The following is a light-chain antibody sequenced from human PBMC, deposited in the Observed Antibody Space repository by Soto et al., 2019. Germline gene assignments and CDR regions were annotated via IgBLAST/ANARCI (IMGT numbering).Light chain of an antibody. CDR3: QRYDNWPLT. Sequence: DIVMAQSPATLSVSPGEMATLSCRASQSVSSNLAWYQQKPGQAPRLLIYGASTRATGVPARFSGSGSGTEFSLTISSLQSEDSAVYYCQRYDNWPLTLGGGTKVDI. CDR1: QSVSSN. CDR2: GAS. V-gene: IGKV3-15*01. J-gene: IGKJ4*01.